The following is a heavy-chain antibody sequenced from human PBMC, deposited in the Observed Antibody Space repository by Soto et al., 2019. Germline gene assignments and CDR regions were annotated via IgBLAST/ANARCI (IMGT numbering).Heavy chain of an antibody. D-gene: IGHD2-15*01. CDR3: ARAGYCSGGSCYANFDY. CDR1: GGTFSSYT. J-gene: IGHJ4*02. CDR2: IIPILGIA. Sequence: QVQLVQSGAEVKKPGSSVKVSCKASGGTFSSYTISWVRQAPGQGLEWMGRIIPILGIANYAQKFQGRVTITADKSTSTAYMELSSVRSEDTAVYYCARAGYCSGGSCYANFDYWGQGTLVTVSS. V-gene: IGHV1-69*02.